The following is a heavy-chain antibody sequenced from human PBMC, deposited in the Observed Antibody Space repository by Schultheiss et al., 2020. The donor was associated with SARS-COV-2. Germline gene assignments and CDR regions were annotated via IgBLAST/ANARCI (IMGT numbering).Heavy chain of an antibody. Sequence: SETLSLTCAVSGYSISSGYYWGWIRQHPGKGLEWIGYIYYSGSTYYNPSLKSLVTISVDTSKNQFSLKLSSVTAADTAVYYCARVRFSYGMDVWGQGTTVTVSS. CDR1: GYSISSGYY. CDR3: ARVRFSYGMDV. J-gene: IGHJ6*02. D-gene: IGHD3-3*01. CDR2: IYYSGST. V-gene: IGHV4-31*01.